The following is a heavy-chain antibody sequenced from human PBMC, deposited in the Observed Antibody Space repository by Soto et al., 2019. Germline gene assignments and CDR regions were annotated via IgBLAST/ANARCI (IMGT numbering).Heavy chain of an antibody. Sequence: SETLSLTCIVSGGSVNSSYYWGWIRQPTGKAPEWIGSIYYSGTTYYNPSLKSRVTISVDSSRNQFSLKMTSVTAPDTAVYYCSGFAARPPVEYWGRGWLVTVS. CDR2: IYYSGTT. D-gene: IGHD6-6*01. CDR1: GGSVNSSYY. V-gene: IGHV4-39*01. CDR3: SGFAARPPVEY. J-gene: IGHJ4*02.